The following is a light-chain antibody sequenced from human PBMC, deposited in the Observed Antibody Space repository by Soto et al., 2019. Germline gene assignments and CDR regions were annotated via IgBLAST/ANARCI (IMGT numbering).Light chain of an antibody. Sequence: EVMLTQSPGTLSLSPGERATLSCRASQSVSSNYLAWYQQKSGQAPRLLIYGASNRATGIPDRFSGSGSGTDFTLTIRRLEPEDFAVCYCQQYDTSPRTFGQGTKVEFK. CDR2: GAS. V-gene: IGKV3-20*01. CDR3: QQYDTSPRT. J-gene: IGKJ1*01. CDR1: QSVSSNY.